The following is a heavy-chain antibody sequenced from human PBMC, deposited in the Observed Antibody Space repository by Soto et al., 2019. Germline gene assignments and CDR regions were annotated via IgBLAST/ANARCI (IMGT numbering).Heavy chain of an antibody. J-gene: IGHJ4*02. CDR3: ARVNGDILTGFYFDY. CDR1: GYTFTGYY. V-gene: IGHV1-2*04. D-gene: IGHD3-9*01. CDR2: INPNSGGT. Sequence: ASVKVSCKASGYTFTGYYMHWARQAPGQGLEWMGWINPNSGGTNYAQKFQGWVTMTRDTSISTAYMELSRLRSDDTAVYYCARVNGDILTGFYFDYWGQGTLVTVSS.